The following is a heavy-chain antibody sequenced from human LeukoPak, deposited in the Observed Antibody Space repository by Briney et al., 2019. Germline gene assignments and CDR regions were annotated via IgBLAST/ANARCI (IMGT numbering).Heavy chain of an antibody. CDR2: IYYSGST. CDR1: GGSISSYY. Sequence: PSETLSLTCTVSGGSISSYYWSWIRQPPGKGLEWIGYIYYSGSTNYNPSLKSRVTISVDTSKNQFSLKLSSVTVADTAVYYCARHMYSSSWYRRHYYMDVWGKGTTVTVSS. V-gene: IGHV4-59*01. CDR3: ARHMYSSSWYRRHYYMDV. D-gene: IGHD6-13*01. J-gene: IGHJ6*03.